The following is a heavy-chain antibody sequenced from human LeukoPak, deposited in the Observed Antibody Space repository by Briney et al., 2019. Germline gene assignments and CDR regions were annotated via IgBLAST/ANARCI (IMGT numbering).Heavy chain of an antibody. Sequence: ASVEVSCKASGYTFTSYAISWVRQAPGQGLEWMGGIIPIFGTANYAQKFQGRVTITADKSTSTAYMELSSLRSEDTAVYYCATKSIAARLVYYYMDVWGKGTTVTVSS. CDR2: IIPIFGTA. CDR1: GYTFTSYA. D-gene: IGHD6-6*01. V-gene: IGHV1-69*06. J-gene: IGHJ6*03. CDR3: ATKSIAARLVYYYMDV.